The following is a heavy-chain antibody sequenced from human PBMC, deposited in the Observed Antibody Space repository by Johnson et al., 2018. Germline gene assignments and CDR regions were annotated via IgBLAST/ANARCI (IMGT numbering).Heavy chain of an antibody. CDR3: ARLGSPYYYYFYMDV. D-gene: IGHD3-10*01. Sequence: QVQLVESGGGVVQPGRSLRLPCAASGFTFSSYGMHWVRQAPGKGLEWVAVLWYDGSNKYYADSVKGRFTISRDNSKNTLYLQMNSLGAGGTAVYYCARLGSPYYYYFYMDVWGNGTTVTVSS. V-gene: IGHV3-33*08. J-gene: IGHJ6*03. CDR2: LWYDGSNK. CDR1: GFTFSSYG.